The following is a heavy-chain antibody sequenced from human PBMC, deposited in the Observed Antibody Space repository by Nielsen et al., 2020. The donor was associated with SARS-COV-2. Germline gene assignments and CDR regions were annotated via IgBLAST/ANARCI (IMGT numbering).Heavy chain of an antibody. Sequence: GGSLRLSCGASGFTISSSFMSWVRQAAGKGLDWVSVIYTDGSTSHADSVKGRFTISRDNSKNTLYLQTNSLRAEDTTVYYCARDNWGRMDVWGQGTTVTVSS. CDR1: GFTISSSF. V-gene: IGHV3-66*01. D-gene: IGHD7-27*01. CDR2: IYTDGST. J-gene: IGHJ6*02. CDR3: ARDNWGRMDV.